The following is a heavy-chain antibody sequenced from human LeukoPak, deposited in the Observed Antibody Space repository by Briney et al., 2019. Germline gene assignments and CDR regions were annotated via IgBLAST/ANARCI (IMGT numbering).Heavy chain of an antibody. Sequence: GGSLRFSCAASAFAFSSYSMNWVRQAPGRGLEWVSSISSGSGVIFYADSVKGRFTISRDNAKRSLYLQMNSLRAEDTAVYYCARGGTGATRDDTFDIWGHGAMVTVSS. CDR2: ISSGSGVI. D-gene: IGHD1-26*01. CDR1: AFAFSSYS. CDR3: ARGGTGATRDDTFDI. J-gene: IGHJ3*02. V-gene: IGHV3-21*01.